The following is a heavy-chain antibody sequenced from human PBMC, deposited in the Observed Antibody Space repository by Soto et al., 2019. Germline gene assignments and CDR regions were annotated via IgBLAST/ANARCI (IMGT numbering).Heavy chain of an antibody. CDR3: TTDLQAYCDGTTCYAGNYYYDDMDV. CDR2: IKSQGDGGTR. Sequence: PAGSLRLSCAASGFSFGNAWMSWVRQAPGKGMEWVGHIKSQGDGGTRDYAAPVKGRFTISRDDSKNTLFLQMNSLKNEDTAVYFCTTDLQAYCDGTTCYAGNYYYDDMDVWGQGTTVTVSS. J-gene: IGHJ6*02. CDR1: GFSFGNAW. D-gene: IGHD2-2*01. V-gene: IGHV3-15*01.